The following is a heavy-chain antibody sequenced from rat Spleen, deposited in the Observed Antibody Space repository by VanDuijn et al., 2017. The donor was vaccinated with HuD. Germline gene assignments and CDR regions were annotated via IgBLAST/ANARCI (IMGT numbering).Heavy chain of an antibody. V-gene: IGHV5-29*01. CDR2: INYDGSST. CDR1: GFIFSDHY. CDR3: TREETLYWYFDF. J-gene: IGHJ1*01. Sequence: EVQLVESDGDLVRPGRSLKLSCAASGFIFSDHYVAWVRQAPMKGLEWVASINYDGSSTFYRDSVRDRFTISRDNAESTLYLQMNSLRSEDTATYYCTREETLYWYFDFWGPGTMVTVSS. D-gene: IGHD3-4*01.